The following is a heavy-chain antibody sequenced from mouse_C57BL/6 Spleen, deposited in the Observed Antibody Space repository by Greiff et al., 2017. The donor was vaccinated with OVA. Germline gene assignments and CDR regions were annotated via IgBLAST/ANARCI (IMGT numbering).Heavy chain of an antibody. V-gene: IGHV1-64*01. CDR3: ARRDYSNYYWYFDV. CDR2: IHPNSGST. J-gene: IGHJ1*03. Sequence: QVQLQQSGAELVKPGASVKLSCKASGYTFTSYWMHWVKQRPGQGLEWIGMIHPNSGSTNYNEKFKSKATLTVDKSSSTAYMQLSSLTSEDSAVYYCARRDYSNYYWYFDVWGTGTTVTVSS. CDR1: GYTFTSYW. D-gene: IGHD2-5*01.